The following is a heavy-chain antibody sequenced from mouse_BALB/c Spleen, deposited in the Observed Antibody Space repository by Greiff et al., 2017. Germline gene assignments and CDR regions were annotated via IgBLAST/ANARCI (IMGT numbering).Heavy chain of an antibody. J-gene: IGHJ3*01. V-gene: IGHV5-9-4*01. CDR1: GFTFSSYA. D-gene: IGHD2-1*01. CDR2: ISSGGSYT. Sequence: EVQVVESGGGLVKPGGSLKLSCAASGFTFSSYAMSWVRQSPEKRLEWVAEISSGGSYTYYPDSVKGRFTISRDNAKNNLYLQMSSLKSEDTAMYYCARDLDGNYVGFAYWGQGTLVTVSA. CDR3: ARDLDGNYVGFAY.